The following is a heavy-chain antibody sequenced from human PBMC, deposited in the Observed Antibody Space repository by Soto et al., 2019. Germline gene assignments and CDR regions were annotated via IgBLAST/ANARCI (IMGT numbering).Heavy chain of an antibody. CDR3: AKDFGIAAAGTFDY. CDR1: GFTFSSYG. V-gene: IGHV3-30*18. Sequence: GGSLRLSCAASGFTFSSYGMHWVRQAPGKGLEWVAVISYDGSNKYYADSVKGRFTISRDNSKNTLYLQMNSLRAEDTAVYYCAKDFGIAAAGTFDYWGQGTLVTVSS. CDR2: ISYDGSNK. J-gene: IGHJ4*02. D-gene: IGHD6-13*01.